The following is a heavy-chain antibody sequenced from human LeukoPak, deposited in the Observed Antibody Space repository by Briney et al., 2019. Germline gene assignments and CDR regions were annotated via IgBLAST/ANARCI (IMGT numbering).Heavy chain of an antibody. CDR2: INSDGSTT. J-gene: IGHJ4*02. V-gene: IGHV3-74*01. CDR1: GLTFSSYW. D-gene: IGHD2-15*01. CDR3: ARDEHQFYHSSAGRFDY. Sequence: AGGSLRLSGAAPGLTFSSYWMLWGRQAPGKGLVWGSRINSDGSTTTYADSVKGRFTISRDNAKNSLYLQMDSLRAEDTAVYYCARDEHQFYHSSAGRFDYWGQGTLVTVSS.